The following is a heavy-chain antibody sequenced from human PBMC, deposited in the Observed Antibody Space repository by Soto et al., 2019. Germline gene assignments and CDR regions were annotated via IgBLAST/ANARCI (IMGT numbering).Heavy chain of an antibody. Sequence: SVKVSCNASGGTFSRSALSWVRQAPGQGPERMGGIVPMFGTANYAQKFQGRVTITADESTNTAYMQLSSLRSEDTAGYYCARGVYYDSRGYYFFFWGQGSLVTVSS. J-gene: IGHJ4*02. CDR2: IVPMFGTA. CDR1: GGTFSRSA. V-gene: IGHV1-69*13. D-gene: IGHD3-22*01. CDR3: ARGVYYDSRGYYFFF.